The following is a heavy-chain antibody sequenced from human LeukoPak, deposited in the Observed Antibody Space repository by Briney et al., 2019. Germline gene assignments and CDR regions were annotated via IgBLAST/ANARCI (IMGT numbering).Heavy chain of an antibody. D-gene: IGHD5-18*01. Sequence: GGSLRLSCAASGFTVSSNYMSWVRQAPGKGLEWVSVIYSGGSTYYADSVKGRFTISRDNSKNTLYLQMNSLRAEDTAVYYCARGHNFGRLHPFDYWGRGTLVTVSS. V-gene: IGHV3-66*01. CDR2: IYSGGST. CDR3: ARGHNFGRLHPFDY. J-gene: IGHJ4*02. CDR1: GFTVSSNY.